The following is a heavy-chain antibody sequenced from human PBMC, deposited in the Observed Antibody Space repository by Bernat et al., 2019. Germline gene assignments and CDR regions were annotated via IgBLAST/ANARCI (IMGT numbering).Heavy chain of an antibody. CDR3: AREYSSSSGPRNYFDY. D-gene: IGHD6-6*01. CDR1: GFTFSSYA. V-gene: IGHV3-30*01. CDR2: ISYDGSKK. Sequence: QVQLVESGGGVVQPGRSLRLSCAASGFTFSSYAMHWVRQAPGKGLEWVAVISYDGSKKYDADPVKGRFTIYRDNSKNTLYLQMNSLRAEDTAVYYCAREYSSSSGPRNYFDYWGQGTLVTVSS. J-gene: IGHJ4*02.